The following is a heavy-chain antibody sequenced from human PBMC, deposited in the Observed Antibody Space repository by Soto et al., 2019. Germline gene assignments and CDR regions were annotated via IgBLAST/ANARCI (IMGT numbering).Heavy chain of an antibody. Sequence: QVQLVQSGAEVKRPGSSVKVSCKASGDTFNFYSINWVRQAPGLGLEWMGRVNPNPSMSNYAQRFQGRVTMTADKSTSTAYMELSGLRSEDTAIYYCATSYGSGYRAFDFWGQGALVTVSS. CDR1: GDTFNFYS. CDR2: VNPNPSMS. V-gene: IGHV1-69*04. J-gene: IGHJ4*02. D-gene: IGHD3-10*01. CDR3: ATSYGSGYRAFDF.